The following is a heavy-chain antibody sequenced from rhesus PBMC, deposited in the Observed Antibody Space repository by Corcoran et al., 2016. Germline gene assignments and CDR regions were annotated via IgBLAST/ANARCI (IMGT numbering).Heavy chain of an antibody. V-gene: IGHV4-65*02. Sequence: QVQLQESGPGLVKPSETLSLTCVVSGYSLRSNNWWSWICQIPGKAMEWIGNIGGNSGDTYYNPSLQRRVTISKDTSKNQLSLKLNAMTAADTAIYYCARQSVDTAGTTNFDFWGQGVLVTVSS. D-gene: IGHD1-14*01. J-gene: IGHJ4*01. CDR1: GYSLRSNNW. CDR2: IGGNSGDT. CDR3: ARQSVDTAGTTNFDF.